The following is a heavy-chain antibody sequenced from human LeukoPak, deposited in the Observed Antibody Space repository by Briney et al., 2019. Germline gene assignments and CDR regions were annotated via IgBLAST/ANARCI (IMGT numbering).Heavy chain of an antibody. J-gene: IGHJ3*02. CDR1: GFTFSSYD. V-gene: IGHV3-13*01. D-gene: IGHD4-17*01. CDR2: IGTAGDT. CDR3: ARKEVTVTTGAFDI. Sequence: GGSLRLSCAASGFTFSSYDMHWVRQATGKGLEWVSAIGTAGDTYYPGSVKGRFTISRENAKNSLYLQMNSLRAGDTAMYYCARKEVTVTTGAFDIWGQGTMVTVSS.